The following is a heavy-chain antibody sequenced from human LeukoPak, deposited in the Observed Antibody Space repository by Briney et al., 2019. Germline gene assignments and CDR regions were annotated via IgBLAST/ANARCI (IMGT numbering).Heavy chain of an antibody. Sequence: GGSLRLSCAASGFTFSSYSMNWVRQAPGKGLEWVSSISSSSSYIYYADSVKGRFTISRDNAKNSLYLQMNSLRAEDTAVYYCARGGMTTVTLLDYWGQGTLVTVSS. J-gene: IGHJ4*02. V-gene: IGHV3-21*01. CDR1: GFTFSSYS. D-gene: IGHD4-17*01. CDR2: ISSSSSYI. CDR3: ARGGMTTVTLLDY.